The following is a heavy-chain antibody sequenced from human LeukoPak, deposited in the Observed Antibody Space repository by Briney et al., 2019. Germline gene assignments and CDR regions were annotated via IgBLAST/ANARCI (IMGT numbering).Heavy chain of an antibody. Sequence: PSETLSLTCTVSGGSIGSSVDYWVWIRQPPGKGLEWIGSIFYTGRTYYNPSLKSRVTISVDTSKNKFSLKLTSVTAADTAMYYCARQADSGGCLDYWGQGTLVTVSS. J-gene: IGHJ4*02. CDR3: ARQADSGGCLDY. CDR2: IFYTGRT. CDR1: GGSIGSSVDY. D-gene: IGHD3-10*01. V-gene: IGHV4-39*01.